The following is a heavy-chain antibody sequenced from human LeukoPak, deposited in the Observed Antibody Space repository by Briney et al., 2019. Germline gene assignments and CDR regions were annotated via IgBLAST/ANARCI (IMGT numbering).Heavy chain of an antibody. CDR3: ARGYSYGNDAFDI. J-gene: IGHJ3*02. CDR2: INHSGST. V-gene: IGHV4-34*01. CDR1: GESFSGYY. Sequence: SETLSLTCAVYGESFSGYYWSWIRQPPGKGLEWIGEINHSGSTNYNPSLKSRVTISVDTSKNQFSLKLSSVTAADTAVYYCARGYSYGNDAFDIWGQGTMVTVSS. D-gene: IGHD5-18*01.